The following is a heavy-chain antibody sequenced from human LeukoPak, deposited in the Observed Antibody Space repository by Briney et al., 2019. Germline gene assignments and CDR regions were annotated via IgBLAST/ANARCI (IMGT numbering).Heavy chain of an antibody. Sequence: SETLSLTCTVSGGSISSGGYYWSWIRQHPGKGLEWIGYIYYSGSTYYNPSLKSRVTISVDTSKNQFSLKLSSVTAADTAVYYCARVRGQRDGYNSVHALDIWGQGTMVTVSS. V-gene: IGHV4-31*03. CDR1: GGSISSGGYY. D-gene: IGHD5-24*01. CDR3: ARVRGQRDGYNSVHALDI. CDR2: IYYSGST. J-gene: IGHJ3*02.